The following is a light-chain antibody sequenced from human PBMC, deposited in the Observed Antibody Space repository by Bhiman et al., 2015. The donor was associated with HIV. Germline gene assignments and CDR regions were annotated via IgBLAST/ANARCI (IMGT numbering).Light chain of an antibody. CDR2: DTY. CDR1: SSNIGRDF. Sequence: QSVLTQPPSVSAAPRQKVTISCSGSSSNIGRDFVSWYQQLPGAAPKLLIYDTYKRPSGIPDRFSGSKSGTSATLGITGLQTGDEADYYCGTWDSSLSAGGVFGTGTKVTVL. J-gene: IGLJ1*01. V-gene: IGLV1-51*01. CDR3: GTWDSSLSAGGV.